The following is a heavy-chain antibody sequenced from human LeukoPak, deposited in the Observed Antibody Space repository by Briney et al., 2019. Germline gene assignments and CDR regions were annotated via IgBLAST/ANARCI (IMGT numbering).Heavy chain of an antibody. V-gene: IGHV4-39*07. D-gene: IGHD5-24*01. Sequence: PSETLSLTCTVSGGSISSSGYYWGWIRQPPGKGLEWIASIYYSGSTYYNPSLKSRVTMSVDTSKNQLSLKLSSVTAADTAVYYCARAPDGYNPFDYWGQGTLVTVSS. J-gene: IGHJ4*02. CDR1: GGSISSSGYY. CDR2: IYYSGST. CDR3: ARAPDGYNPFDY.